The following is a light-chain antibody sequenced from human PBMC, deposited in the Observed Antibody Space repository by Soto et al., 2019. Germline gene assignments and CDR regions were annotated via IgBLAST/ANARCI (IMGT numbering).Light chain of an antibody. V-gene: IGLV2-14*01. CDR2: EVS. Sequence: QSVLAQPASVSGSPAQSITISCTGTSSDVGGYNYVSWYQQHPGKAPKLMIYEVSTRPSGVSNRFSGSKSGNTASLTISGLQAEDEADYYCSSYTTSSTPYVFGIGTKVTVL. CDR1: SSDVGGYNY. CDR3: SSYTTSSTPYV. J-gene: IGLJ1*01.